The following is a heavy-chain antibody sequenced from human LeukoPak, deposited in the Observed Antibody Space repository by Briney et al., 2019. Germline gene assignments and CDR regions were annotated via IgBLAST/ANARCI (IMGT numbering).Heavy chain of an antibody. J-gene: IGHJ3*02. CDR2: IIPIFGTA. D-gene: IGHD2-2*01. CDR3: ARDSHWDPPDIVVVPAAMHSGAFDI. Sequence: ASVKVSCKASGYTFTNSYIHWVRQAPGQGLEWMGGIIPIFGTANYAQKFQGRVTITADESTSTAYMELSSLRSEDTAVYYCARDSHWDPPDIVVVPAAMHSGAFDIWGQGTMVTVSS. CDR1: GYTFTNSY. V-gene: IGHV1-69*13.